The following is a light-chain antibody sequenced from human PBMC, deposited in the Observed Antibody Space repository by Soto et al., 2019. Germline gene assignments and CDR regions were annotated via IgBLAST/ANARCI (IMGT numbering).Light chain of an antibody. Sequence: DLQMTQSPSLLSASVGDRVTITCRASQSLSSYLTWSQQQPGKAPKLLLYAASSVQSGVPSRFSGSGSGTDFTLTIRSLPPEDFATYYWPQLYSTPHSFGQGTKLELK. CDR3: PQLYSTPHS. CDR2: AAS. CDR1: QSLSSY. J-gene: IGKJ2*01. V-gene: IGKV1-39*01.